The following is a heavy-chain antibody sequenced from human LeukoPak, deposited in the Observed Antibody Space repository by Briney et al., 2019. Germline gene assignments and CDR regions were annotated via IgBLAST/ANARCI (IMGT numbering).Heavy chain of an antibody. CDR2: MNPISGNT. CDR3: ARDPYSSSWYDYYYYYMGV. V-gene: IGHV1-8*01. Sequence: ASVKVSCKASGYTFTSYDINGVRQATGQGLEWMRWMNPISGNTDYAQKFQGRVTMTRNTSLSTAHTELSSLRSEETGVYYCARDPYSSSWYDYYYYYMGVWGKGTTVTVSS. D-gene: IGHD6-13*01. CDR1: GYTFTSYD. J-gene: IGHJ6*03.